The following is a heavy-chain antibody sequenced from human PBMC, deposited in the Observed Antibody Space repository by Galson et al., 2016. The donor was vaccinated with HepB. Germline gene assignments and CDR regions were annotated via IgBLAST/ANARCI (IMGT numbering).Heavy chain of an antibody. J-gene: IGHJ6*02. CDR2: IYYSGST. CDR1: GGSISSSSYY. CDR3: ARWFRYTYGPPYGMDV. D-gene: IGHD5-18*01. V-gene: IGHV4-39*01. Sequence: SETLSLTCTVSGGSISSSSYYWGWIRQPPGKGLEWIGSIYYSGSTYYNPSLQSRVTISVDTSKNQFSLKMSSVTAADTAVYYCARWFRYTYGPPYGMDVWGQGTTVTVSS.